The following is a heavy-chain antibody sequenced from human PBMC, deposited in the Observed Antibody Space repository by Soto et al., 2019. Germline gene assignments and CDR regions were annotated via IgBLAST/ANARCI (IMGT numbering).Heavy chain of an antibody. CDR2: ISDDGSNK. CDR1: GFTFSSYG. CDR3: AKALLGVVAAMAS. J-gene: IGHJ5*02. V-gene: IGHV3-30*18. D-gene: IGHD2-15*01. Sequence: GGSLRLCFAASGFTFSSYGMHWVRQAPGKGLEWVAVISDDGSNKYYADSVKRRFTISRDNSKNTLYLQMNSLRAEDTAVYYCAKALLGVVAAMASWRQGTLVTVSS.